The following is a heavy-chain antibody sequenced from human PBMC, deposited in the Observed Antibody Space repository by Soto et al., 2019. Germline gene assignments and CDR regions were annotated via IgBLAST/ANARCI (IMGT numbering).Heavy chain of an antibody. J-gene: IGHJ3*02. CDR2: ISYDGRNN. D-gene: IGHD2-21*02. Sequence: PXXSLRLCCAASGFTFGSYAVHWVPQATGKGPEWVAVISYDGRNNDYPDSVKGRFTISRDNSKNTLNLQMNSLRAEDTAIYYCATEGADSSRTSDAFDIWGQGTMVTVS. V-gene: IGHV3-30*04. CDR3: ATEGADSSRTSDAFDI. CDR1: GFTFGSYA.